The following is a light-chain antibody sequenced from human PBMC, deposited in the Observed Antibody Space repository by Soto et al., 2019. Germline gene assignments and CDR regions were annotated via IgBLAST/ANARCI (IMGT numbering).Light chain of an antibody. J-gene: IGLJ2*01. CDR2: DVT. Sequence: QSALTQPASVSGSPGQSITISCTGTSSDVGGYNHVSWYQQHPGKAPKLMIYDVTDRPSGVSNRFSGSKSGNTASLAISGLXXXXXADYYCNSYTSTNTLVFGGGTKLTVL. CDR3: NSYTSTNTLV. V-gene: IGLV2-14*03. CDR1: SSDVGGYNH.